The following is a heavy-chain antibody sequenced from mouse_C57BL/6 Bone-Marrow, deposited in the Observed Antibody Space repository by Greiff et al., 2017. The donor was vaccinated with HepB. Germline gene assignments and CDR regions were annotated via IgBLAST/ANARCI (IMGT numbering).Heavy chain of an antibody. J-gene: IGHJ3*01. CDR1: GYTFTSYW. D-gene: IGHD1-1*01. CDR2: IYPGSGST. CDR3: AREGYYYGSSSFAY. Sequence: QVQLQQPGAELVKPGASVKMSCKASGYTFTSYWITWVKQRPGQGLEWIGDIYPGSGSTNYNEKFKSKATLTVDTSSSTAYMQLSSLTSEDSAVYYCAREGYYYGSSSFAYWGQGTLVTVSA. V-gene: IGHV1-55*01.